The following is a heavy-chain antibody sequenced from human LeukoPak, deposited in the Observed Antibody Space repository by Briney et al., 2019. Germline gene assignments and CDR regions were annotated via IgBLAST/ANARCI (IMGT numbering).Heavy chain of an antibody. Sequence: PSETLSLTCTVSGASISSSSHYWGWIRQPPGKGLEWIGSIYYSGSTYYNPSLKSRVTISVDTSKNQFSLKLSSVTVADTATYYCAIRLVVTATREYFQHWGQGTLGTVSS. V-gene: IGHV4-39*01. CDR1: GASISSSSHY. CDR2: IYYSGST. CDR3: AIRLVVTATREYFQH. D-gene: IGHD2-21*02. J-gene: IGHJ1*01.